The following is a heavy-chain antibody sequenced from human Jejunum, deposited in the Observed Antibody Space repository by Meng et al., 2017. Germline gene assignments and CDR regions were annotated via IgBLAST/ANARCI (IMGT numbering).Heavy chain of an antibody. J-gene: IGHJ4*02. CDR3: VDSKWSANY. V-gene: IGHV4-34*01. D-gene: IGHD3-3*01. CDR2: INDSGST. CDR1: GGSFSGHY. Sequence: QVQRQEGGAGLLKPSKPLSLTGAVYGGSFSGHYWTWIRQPPGKGLEWIGEINDSGSTHYNPSLGSRVTISVDTSKSQFSLKLISVTAADTGVYYCVDSKWSANYWGQGTLVTVSS.